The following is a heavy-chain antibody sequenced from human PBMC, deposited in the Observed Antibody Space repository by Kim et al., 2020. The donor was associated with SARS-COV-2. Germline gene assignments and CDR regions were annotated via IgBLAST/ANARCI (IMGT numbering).Heavy chain of an antibody. CDR3: ARDFRPTWIQLWYAFDI. Sequence: ASVKVSCKASGYTFTSYYMHWVRQAPGQGLEWMGIINPSGGSTSYAQKFQGRVTMTRDTSTSTVYMELSSLRSEDTAVYYCARDFRPTWIQLWYAFDIWGQGTMVTVSS. CDR1: GYTFTSYY. D-gene: IGHD5-18*01. CDR2: INPSGGST. J-gene: IGHJ3*02. V-gene: IGHV1-46*01.